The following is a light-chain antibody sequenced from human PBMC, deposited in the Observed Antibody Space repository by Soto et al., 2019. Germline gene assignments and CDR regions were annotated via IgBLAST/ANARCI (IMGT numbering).Light chain of an antibody. J-gene: IGKJ4*01. V-gene: IGKV3-15*01. Sequence: EVVMTQSPATLSVSPGERATLSCRASQSVSNNLAWYQQKPGQAPRLLIFGASTGATGIPARFSGSGSGTEFTLTISSLQSEDFAVYDCQQYNNWPPLTFGGGTKVEIK. CDR1: QSVSNN. CDR3: QQYNNWPPLT. CDR2: GAS.